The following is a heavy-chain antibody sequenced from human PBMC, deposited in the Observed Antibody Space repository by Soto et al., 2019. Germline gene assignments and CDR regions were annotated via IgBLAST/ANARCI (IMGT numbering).Heavy chain of an antibody. Sequence: GGSLRLSCAASGFTFSSYGMHWVRQAPGKGLEWVAVISYDGSNKYYADSVKGRFTISRDNSKNTLYLQMNSLRAEDTAVYYCAKDCVRVGATPRIEYYYYYGMDVWGQGTTVTVSS. J-gene: IGHJ6*02. CDR3: AKDCVRVGATPRIEYYYYYGMDV. CDR1: GFTFSSYG. CDR2: ISYDGSNK. D-gene: IGHD1-26*01. V-gene: IGHV3-30*18.